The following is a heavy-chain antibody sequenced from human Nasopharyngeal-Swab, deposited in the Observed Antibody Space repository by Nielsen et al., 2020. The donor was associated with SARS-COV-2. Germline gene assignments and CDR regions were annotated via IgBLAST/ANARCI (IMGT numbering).Heavy chain of an antibody. V-gene: IGHV3-30*18. CDR2: ISNDGSNK. CDR1: GFTFSTCA. CDR3: AKYYFDSSGYYYFDY. J-gene: IGHJ4*02. D-gene: IGHD3-22*01. Sequence: GAALKISCAASGFTFSTCAMSWVRQAPGKGLEWVAVISNDGSNKYYADSVKGRFTISRDNSKNTLYLQMNSLRTEDTAVYYCAKYYFDSSGYYYFDYWGQGTLVTVSS.